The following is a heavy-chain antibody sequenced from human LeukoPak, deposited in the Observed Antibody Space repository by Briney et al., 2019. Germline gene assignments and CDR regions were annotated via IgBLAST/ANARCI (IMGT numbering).Heavy chain of an antibody. CDR3: ARDMFLYKYGSGSYFGFDP. J-gene: IGHJ5*02. D-gene: IGHD3-10*01. Sequence: SETLSLTCTVSGGSISSYYWSWIRQPAGKGLEWIGYMYYSGTTNYNPSLKSRVTISVDTSKNQFSLKLSSVTAADTAVYYCARDMFLYKYGSGSYFGFDPWGQGTLVTVSS. CDR2: MYYSGTT. CDR1: GGSISSYY. V-gene: IGHV4-59*01.